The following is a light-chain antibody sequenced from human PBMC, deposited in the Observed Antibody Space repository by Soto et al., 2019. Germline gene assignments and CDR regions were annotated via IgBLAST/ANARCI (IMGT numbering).Light chain of an antibody. V-gene: IGKV1-12*01. Sequence: DIQMTQSPSSVSASVGDRVTITCRASQGIDSWLAWYQQKPGKAPKLLIYAASNLQSGVPSRFSGSVSGIDFTLTISNLQPEDFATYYCQQTNRFPRTFGPGTKVDIK. CDR1: QGIDSW. CDR3: QQTNRFPRT. CDR2: AAS. J-gene: IGKJ3*01.